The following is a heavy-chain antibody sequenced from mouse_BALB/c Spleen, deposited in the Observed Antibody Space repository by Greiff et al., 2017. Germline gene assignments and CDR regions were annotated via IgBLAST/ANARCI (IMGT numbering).Heavy chain of an antibody. D-gene: IGHD2-1*01. J-gene: IGHJ4*01. CDR1: GFSLTSYG. CDR3: AKNGGNSFYAMDY. V-gene: IGHV2-5-1*01. CDR2: IWRGGST. Sequence: VQLVESGPSLVQPSQSLSITCTVSGFSLTSYGVHWVRQSPGKGLEWLGVIWRGGSTDYNAAFMSRLSITKDNSKSQVFFKMNSLQADDTAIYYCAKNGGNSFYAMDYWGQGTSVTVSS.